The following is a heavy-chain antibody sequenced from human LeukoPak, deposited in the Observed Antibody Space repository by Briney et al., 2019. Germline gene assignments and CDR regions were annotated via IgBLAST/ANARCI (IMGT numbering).Heavy chain of an antibody. CDR2: ISSSSSSI. J-gene: IGHJ5*02. D-gene: IGHD3-3*01. CDR3: ARDRKRDDFWSSYYHWFDP. Sequence: GGSLRLSCAASGFTFSTHSMNWVRQAPGKGLEWVSSISSSSSSIYYADSVKGRFTISRDNAKKPLYLQMNSLRPEDTAVYYCARDRKRDDFWSSYYHWFDPWGQGTLVTVSS. V-gene: IGHV3-21*01. CDR1: GFTFSTHS.